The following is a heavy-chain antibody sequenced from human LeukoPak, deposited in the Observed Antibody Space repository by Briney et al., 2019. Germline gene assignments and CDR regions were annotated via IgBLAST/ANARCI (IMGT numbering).Heavy chain of an antibody. CDR3: ARDHFQDISSSPAY. D-gene: IGHD6-6*01. CDR1: GFTFSSYG. V-gene: IGHV3-21*01. Sequence: PGGSLRLSCAASGFTFSSYGVHWVRQAPGKGLEWVSSISSSSSYIYYADSVKGRFTISRDNAKDSLYLQMNSLRAEDTAVYYCARDHFQDISSSPAYWGQGTLVTVSS. CDR2: ISSSSSYI. J-gene: IGHJ4*02.